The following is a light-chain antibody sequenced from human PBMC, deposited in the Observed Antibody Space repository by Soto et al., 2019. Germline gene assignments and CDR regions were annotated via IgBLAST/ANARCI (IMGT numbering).Light chain of an antibody. CDR1: SSDVGSYNL. V-gene: IGLV2-23*01. Sequence: QSALTQPASVSGSPGQSITISCTGTSSDVGSYNLVSWYQQHPGKAPKLMIYEGSKRPSGVSNRFSGSKSGNTASLTISGLPAEDEADYYCCSYAGSSNVVFGGGTQLTVL. CDR2: EGS. CDR3: CSYAGSSNVV. J-gene: IGLJ2*01.